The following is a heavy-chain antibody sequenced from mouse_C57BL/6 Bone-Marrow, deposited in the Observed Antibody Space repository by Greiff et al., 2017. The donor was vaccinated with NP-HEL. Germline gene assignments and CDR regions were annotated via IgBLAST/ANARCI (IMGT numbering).Heavy chain of an antibody. CDR3: GPLSGFAY. Sequence: QVQLQQPGTELVKPGASVKLSCQASGYTFTSYWMHWVKQRPGQGLEWIGNINPSNGGTNYHEKFKSKATLTVDKSSSTTNMRLSSLRSEDCAIYYGGPLSGFAYWGQGSLVTVSA. V-gene: IGHV1-53*01. CDR1: GYTFTSYW. J-gene: IGHJ3*01. CDR2: INPSNGGT. D-gene: IGHD6-5*01.